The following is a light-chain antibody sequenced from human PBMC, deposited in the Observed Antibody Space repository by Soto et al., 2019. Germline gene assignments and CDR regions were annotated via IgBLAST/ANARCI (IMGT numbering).Light chain of an antibody. V-gene: IGLV2-14*01. CDR1: SSDVGGYNC. CDR3: SSYARNRDVL. CDR2: DVS. Sequence: QSALTQPASVSGSPGQSITISCTGTSSDVGGYNCVSWYQQHPGKAPKLMIYDVSNRPSGVSNRFSGSKSGITASLTISGRQAEDEADYYCSSYARNRDVLFGGGTKLTVL. J-gene: IGLJ2*01.